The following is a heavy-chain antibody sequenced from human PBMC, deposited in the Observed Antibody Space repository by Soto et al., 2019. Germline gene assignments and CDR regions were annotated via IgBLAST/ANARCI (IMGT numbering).Heavy chain of an antibody. J-gene: IGHJ4*02. D-gene: IGHD6-13*01. CDR1: GFTFINYA. Sequence: GGSLRLSCAASGFTFINYAMNWVRQTPGKGLEWVSTISGDGYRTYYADSVKGRFTISRDNSKNTLDLQMNSLRADDTAIYYCASDYGSTWYYFGYWGQGTLVTVSS. CDR2: ISGDGYRT. V-gene: IGHV3-23*01. CDR3: ASDYGSTWYYFGY.